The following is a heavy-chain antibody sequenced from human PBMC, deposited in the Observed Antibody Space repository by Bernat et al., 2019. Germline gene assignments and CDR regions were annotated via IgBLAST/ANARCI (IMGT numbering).Heavy chain of an antibody. D-gene: IGHD2-15*01. V-gene: IGHV4-59*01. Sequence: QVQLQQWGAGLLKPSETLSLTCSVSGGSISGYYWSWIRQPPGKELEWIGYIYYSGSTNYNPSLMSRITFSVDTSKNQFSLNLKSVTAADTAVYFCARDLSGGSHAFDIWGQGTVVTVSS. CDR3: ARDLSGGSHAFDI. J-gene: IGHJ3*02. CDR1: GGSISGYY. CDR2: IYYSGST.